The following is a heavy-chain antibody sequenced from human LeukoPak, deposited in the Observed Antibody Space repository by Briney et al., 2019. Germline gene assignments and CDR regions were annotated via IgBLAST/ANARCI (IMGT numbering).Heavy chain of an antibody. D-gene: IGHD2-2*01. J-gene: IGHJ3*02. CDR2: IYHSGST. CDR1: GYSISSGYY. CDR3: ARGYCSSTSCYEEDAFDI. V-gene: IGHV4-38-2*01. Sequence: PSETLSLTCAVSGYSISSGYYWGWIRQPPGKGLEWIGSIYHSGSTYYNPSLKSRVTISVGTSKNQFSLKLSSVTAADTAVYYCARGYCSSTSCYEEDAFDIWGQGTMVTVSS.